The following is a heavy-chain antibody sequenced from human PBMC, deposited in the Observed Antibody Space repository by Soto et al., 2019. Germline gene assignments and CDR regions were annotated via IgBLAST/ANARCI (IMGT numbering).Heavy chain of an antibody. V-gene: IGHV3-23*01. CDR3: ARNMAKPTYDS. CDR2: IDGTGAYI. CDR1: GFTFSSCP. J-gene: IGHJ5*01. D-gene: IGHD1-1*01. Sequence: EVQLLESGGGLVQPGGSLRLSCTASGFTFSSCPMTWVRQAPGKGLEWVSAIDGTGAYIYYINSVKGRFTISRDNSKNTLYLQMNSLRAEDTAVYYCARNMAKPTYDSWRQGTLVTVSP.